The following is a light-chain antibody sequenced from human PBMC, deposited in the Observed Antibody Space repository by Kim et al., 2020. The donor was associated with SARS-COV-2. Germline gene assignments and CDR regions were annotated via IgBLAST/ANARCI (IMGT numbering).Light chain of an antibody. CDR1: NMGSKG. CDR3: QVRDRSSDHYV. CDR2: YDS. V-gene: IGLV3-21*04. J-gene: IGLJ1*01. Sequence: APGKAARITCGGNNMGSKGVHWYQQKPGQAPVLVIYYDSDRPSGIPEGFSGSNSGNTATLAISRVEAGDEADYYCQVRDRSSDHYVFGTGTKVTVL.